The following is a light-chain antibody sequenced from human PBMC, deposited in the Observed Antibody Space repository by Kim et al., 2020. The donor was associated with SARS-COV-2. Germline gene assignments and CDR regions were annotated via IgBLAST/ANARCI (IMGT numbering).Light chain of an antibody. CDR3: QQSYNIPWT. CDR1: KSVGTH. V-gene: IGKV1-39*01. Sequence: SSVEDRVAITCRTSKSVGTHLYWFQQKPGTAPKVLIYSTSTLQSGVPSRISGGGTGTVFTLTISSLQPEDFATYYCQQSYNIPWTYGQGTKVDIK. J-gene: IGKJ1*01. CDR2: STS.